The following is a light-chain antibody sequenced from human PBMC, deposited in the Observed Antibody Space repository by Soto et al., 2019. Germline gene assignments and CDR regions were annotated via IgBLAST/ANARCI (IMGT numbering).Light chain of an antibody. CDR3: SSYTSSSPLV. CDR2: EVS. J-gene: IGLJ1*01. CDR1: SSDVGGYNY. V-gene: IGLV2-14*01. Sequence: QSVLTQPDSVSGSPGQSITISCTGTSSDVGGYNYVSWYQQHPGKAPKLMIYEVSNRPSGVSNRFSGSKSGNTASLTISGLQAEDEADYYCSSYTSSSPLVFGTGTKLTVL.